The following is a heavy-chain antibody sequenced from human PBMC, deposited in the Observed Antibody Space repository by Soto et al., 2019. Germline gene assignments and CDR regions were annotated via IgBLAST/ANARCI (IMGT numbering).Heavy chain of an antibody. D-gene: IGHD6-13*01. J-gene: IGHJ6*02. CDR2: IWYDGSNQ. V-gene: IGHV3-33*01. Sequence: QVQLVESGGGVVQPGRSLRLSCAASGFTFNSYGIHWVRQAPGKGLDWVALIWYDGSNQYYADSVKGRFTISRDNSKNTLYLQMNSLRADDTAVDYCARGLQQLFEWDFYGMDVWGQGTTVTVSS. CDR3: ARGLQQLFEWDFYGMDV. CDR1: GFTFNSYG.